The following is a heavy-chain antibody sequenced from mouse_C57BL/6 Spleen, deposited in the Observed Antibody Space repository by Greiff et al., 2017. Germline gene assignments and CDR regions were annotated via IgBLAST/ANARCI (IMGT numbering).Heavy chain of an antibody. J-gene: IGHJ3*01. CDR3: ARGYGKVFAY. CDR1: GYTFTSYW. Sequence: QVQLQQSGAELAKPGASVKLSCKASGYTFTSYWMHWVKQRPGQGLEWIGYINPSSGYTKYNQKFKDKATLTADKSSRTAYMQLSSLTYEDSAGYYCARGYGKVFAYWGQGTLVTVSA. CDR2: INPSSGYT. D-gene: IGHD1-2*01. V-gene: IGHV1-7*01.